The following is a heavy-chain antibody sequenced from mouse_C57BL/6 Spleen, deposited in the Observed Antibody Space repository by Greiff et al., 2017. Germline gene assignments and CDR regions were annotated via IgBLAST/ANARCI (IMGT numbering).Heavy chain of an antibody. CDR1: GYTFTSYW. V-gene: IGHV1-64*01. Sequence: QVQLQQPGAELVKPGASVKLSCKASGYTFTSYWMHWVKQRPGQGLEWIGMIHPNSGSTNYNEEFRSKATMTVDKSSSTAYMQLSSMTSDDAAVYYCSRGYDYDVGAYWGQGTLVTVSA. CDR2: IHPNSGST. D-gene: IGHD2-4*01. J-gene: IGHJ3*01. CDR3: SRGYDYDVGAY.